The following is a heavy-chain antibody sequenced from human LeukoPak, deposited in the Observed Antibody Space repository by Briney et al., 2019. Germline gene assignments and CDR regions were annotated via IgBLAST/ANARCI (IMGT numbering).Heavy chain of an antibody. J-gene: IGHJ5*02. Sequence: SETLSLTCTVSGVSVSSGSYYWSWIRQPPGKGLEWIGYIYYSGSTNYNPSLKSRVTISVDTSKNQFSLKLSSVTAADTAVYYCATEAWFGEPNWFDPWGQGTLVTVSS. V-gene: IGHV4-61*01. D-gene: IGHD3-10*01. CDR2: IYYSGST. CDR3: ATEAWFGEPNWFDP. CDR1: GVSVSSGSYY.